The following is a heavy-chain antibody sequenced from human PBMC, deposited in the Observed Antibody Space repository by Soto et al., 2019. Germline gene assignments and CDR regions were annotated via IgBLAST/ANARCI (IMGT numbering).Heavy chain of an antibody. CDR2: ISSSGSTI. D-gene: IGHD6-13*01. CDR3: ARDITEMYSSPGPFDY. Sequence: GGSLRLSCAASGFTFSDYYMSWIRQAPGKGLEWVSYISSSGSTIYYADSVKGRFTISRDNAKNSLYLQMNSLRAEDTAVYYCARDITEMYSSPGPFDYWGQGTLVTVSS. J-gene: IGHJ4*02. CDR1: GFTFSDYY. V-gene: IGHV3-11*01.